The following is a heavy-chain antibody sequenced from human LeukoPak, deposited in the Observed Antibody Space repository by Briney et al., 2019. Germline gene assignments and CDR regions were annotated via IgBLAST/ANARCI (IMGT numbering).Heavy chain of an antibody. CDR3: ARGGGDYNPFDY. CDR2: ISGNGGST. Sequence: GGSLRLSCAASGFTFDDYAMHWVRQAPGKGLEWVSLISGNGGSTYYADSVKGRFTFSRHNSMNTLYLQMNSLRGEDTAVYYCARGGGDYNPFDYWGQGTLVTVSS. V-gene: IGHV3-43*02. J-gene: IGHJ4*02. D-gene: IGHD4-17*01. CDR1: GFTFDDYA.